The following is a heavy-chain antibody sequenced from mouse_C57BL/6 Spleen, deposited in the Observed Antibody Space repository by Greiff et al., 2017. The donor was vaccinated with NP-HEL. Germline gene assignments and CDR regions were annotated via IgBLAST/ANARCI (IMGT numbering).Heavy chain of an antibody. CDR3: TRDWTAQAQGWFAY. D-gene: IGHD3-2*02. V-gene: IGHV5-9-1*02. J-gene: IGHJ3*01. CDR1: GFTFSSYA. Sequence: EVQGVESGEGLVKPGGSLKLSCAASGFTFSSYAMSWVRQTPEKRLEWVAYISSGGDYIYYADTVKGRFTISRDNARNTLYLQMSSLKSEDTAMYYCTRDWTAQAQGWFAYWGQGTLVTVSA. CDR2: ISSGGDYI.